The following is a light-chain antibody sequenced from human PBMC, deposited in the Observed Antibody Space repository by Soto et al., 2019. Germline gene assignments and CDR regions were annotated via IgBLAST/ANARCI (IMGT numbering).Light chain of an antibody. CDR3: GTWDSSLNGVV. V-gene: IGLV1-51*01. J-gene: IGLJ2*01. CDR1: SSNIGNNY. Sequence: QSVLTQPPSVSAAPGQKVTISCSGSSSNIGNNYVSWYQQLPGTAPKLLTYDNNKRPSGIPDRFSGSKSGTSAILDITGLQTGDEADYYCGTWDSSLNGVVFGGGTKLTVL. CDR2: DNN.